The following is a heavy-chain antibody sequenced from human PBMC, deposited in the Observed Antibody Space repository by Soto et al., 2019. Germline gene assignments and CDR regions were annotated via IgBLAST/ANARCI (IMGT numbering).Heavy chain of an antibody. J-gene: IGHJ4*02. CDR1: GGSISSYY. CDR3: ARTYYDFWSGYSTSYYFDY. D-gene: IGHD3-3*01. Sequence: SETLSLTCTVSGGSISSYYWSWIRQPPRKGLEWIGNIYYSGSTNYNPSLKSRVTISVDTSKNQFSLKLSSVTAADTAVYYCARTYYDFWSGYSTSYYFDYWGQGTLVTVS. V-gene: IGHV4-59*01. CDR2: IYYSGST.